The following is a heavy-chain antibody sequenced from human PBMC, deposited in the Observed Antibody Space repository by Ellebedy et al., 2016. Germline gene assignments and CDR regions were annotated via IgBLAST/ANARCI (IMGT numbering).Heavy chain of an antibody. Sequence: SETLSLXCAVYGGSFSGYYWSWIRQPPGKGLEWIGEINHGGTTYYNPSLKSRVTISVDTSNNQFSLKLSSVTAANTAVYYCARENKRITIFGVVKGYGMDVWGQGTTVTVSS. D-gene: IGHD3-3*01. CDR1: GGSFSGYY. CDR2: INHGGTT. J-gene: IGHJ6*02. CDR3: ARENKRITIFGVVKGYGMDV. V-gene: IGHV4-34*01.